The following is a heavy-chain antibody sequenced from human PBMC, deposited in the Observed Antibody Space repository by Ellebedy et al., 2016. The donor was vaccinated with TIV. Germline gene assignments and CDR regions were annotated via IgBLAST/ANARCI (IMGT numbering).Heavy chain of an antibody. CDR3: AGGGGSSSYYY. CDR2: IYYSGST. V-gene: IGHV4-59*01. CDR1: GGSISPYY. J-gene: IGHJ4*02. D-gene: IGHD6-13*01. Sequence: MPSETLSLTCTVSGGSISPYYWSWIRQPPGKGLEWIGYIYYSGSTNYNPSLKSRVTISVDTSKNQFSLKLSSVTAADTAVYYCAGGGGSSSYYYWGQGTLVTVSS.